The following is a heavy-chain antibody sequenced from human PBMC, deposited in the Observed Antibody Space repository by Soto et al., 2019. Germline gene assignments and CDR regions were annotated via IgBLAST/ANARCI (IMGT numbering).Heavy chain of an antibody. CDR3: ARDQFLTGVREYYFDY. Sequence: QVQLVQSGAEVKKPGSSVKVSCKASGGTFSSYTISWVRQAPGQGLEWMGRIIPILGIANYAQKLQGRVTITADKSTSTAYMELSSLRSEDTAVYYCARDQFLTGVREYYFDYWGQGTLVTVSS. J-gene: IGHJ4*02. CDR1: GGTFSSYT. V-gene: IGHV1-69*08. CDR2: IIPILGIA. D-gene: IGHD3-10*01.